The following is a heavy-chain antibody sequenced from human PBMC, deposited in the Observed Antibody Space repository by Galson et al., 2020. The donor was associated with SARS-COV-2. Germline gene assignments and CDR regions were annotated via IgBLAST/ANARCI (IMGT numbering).Heavy chain of an antibody. CDR2: IYYSGST. CDR3: ARENILTGYYHPPRSFDY. CDR1: GGSISSGGYY. J-gene: IGHJ4*02. D-gene: IGHD3-9*01. Sequence: ASETLSLTCTVSGGSISSGGYYWSWIRQHPGKGLEWIGYIYYSGSTYYNPSLKSRVTISVDTSKNQFSLKLSSVTAADTAVYYCARENILTGYYHPPRSFDYWGQGTLVTVSS. V-gene: IGHV4-31*03.